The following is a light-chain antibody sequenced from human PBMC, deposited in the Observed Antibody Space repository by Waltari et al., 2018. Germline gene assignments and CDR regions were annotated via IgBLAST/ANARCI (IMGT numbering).Light chain of an antibody. J-gene: IGKJ2*01. CDR3: QQYNTYSS. Sequence: DIRMTQSPSSLSASVGDRVTITCRASQSISNWLAWYQQKPGKAPILLIYKASILESGVPSRFSGGGSGTQFTLTISSLQPDDFATYYCQQYNTYSSFGQGTKLEIK. V-gene: IGKV1-5*03. CDR1: QSISNW. CDR2: KAS.